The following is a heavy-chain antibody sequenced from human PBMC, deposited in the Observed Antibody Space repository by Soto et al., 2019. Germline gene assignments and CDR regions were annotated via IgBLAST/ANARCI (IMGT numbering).Heavy chain of an antibody. CDR3: ARGMPYYFDY. CDR2: IYNTGST. V-gene: IGHV4-31*03. J-gene: IGHJ4*02. Sequence: QVQLQESGRGLVKPSQTLSLTCTVSGGSIISGLHYWSWIRQRPGKGLEWIAYIYNTGSTYYNPSLMSRITISVDTSNNQFSLKMSSVTAADTAVYYCARGMPYYFDYWGQGSLVTVSS. CDR1: GGSIISGLHY. D-gene: IGHD2-2*01.